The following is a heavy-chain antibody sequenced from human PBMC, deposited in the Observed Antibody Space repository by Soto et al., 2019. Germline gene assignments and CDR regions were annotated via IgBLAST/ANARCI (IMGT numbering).Heavy chain of an antibody. CDR2: IGTAGDT. Sequence: GGCLGLSCEASGFSFSGFEMHWVRQPTGKGLEWVSSIGTAGDTYYADSAKGRFTISRDNAKNSLPLQMNSLRAGDMAVYFCAKSQEIGTHFFDSWGQGTQVTVSS. V-gene: IGHV3-13*01. CDR1: GFSFSGFE. D-gene: IGHD6-13*01. J-gene: IGHJ4*02. CDR3: AKSQEIGTHFFDS.